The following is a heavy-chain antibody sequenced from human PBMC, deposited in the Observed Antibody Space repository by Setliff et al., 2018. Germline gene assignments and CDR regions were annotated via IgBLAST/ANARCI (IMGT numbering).Heavy chain of an antibody. Sequence: GGSLRLSCAASGITFKNAWMTWVRQAPGKGLEWVGRIKSSTEDTSTDLAAAVKGRFTMSSDDSRNTVYLQMSSLKAEDTALYFCATGPRDNRNFLNWLGSWGQGTLVTVSS. CDR1: GITFKNAW. CDR2: IKSSTEDTST. J-gene: IGHJ5*01. CDR3: ATGPRDNRNFLNWLGS. V-gene: IGHV3-15*01. D-gene: IGHD3-3*01.